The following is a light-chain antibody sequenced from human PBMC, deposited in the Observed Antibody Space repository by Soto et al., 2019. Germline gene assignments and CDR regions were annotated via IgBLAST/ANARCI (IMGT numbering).Light chain of an antibody. Sequence: QSALTQPRSVSGSPGQSVTISCTGTSSDVGGYNFVSWYQHHPGKAPKLMIYDGTKRPSGVSNRFSGSKSGNPASLTISGLQAEDEANYYCCSYAGTATVFGTGTKLTVL. CDR1: SSDVGGYNF. V-gene: IGLV2-11*01. J-gene: IGLJ1*01. CDR2: DGT. CDR3: CSYAGTATV.